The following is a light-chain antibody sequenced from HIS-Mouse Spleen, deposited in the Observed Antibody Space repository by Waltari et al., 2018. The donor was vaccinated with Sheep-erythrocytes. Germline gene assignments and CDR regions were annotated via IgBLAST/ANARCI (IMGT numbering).Light chain of an antibody. V-gene: IGLV3-1*01. CDR2: QDS. CDR1: KRGTQY. J-gene: IGLJ3*02. CDR3: QAWDSSTAWV. Sequence: SYELTQPPSVSASPGQTASIPCSGDKRGTQYAYRYQQKPGQSPVLVIYQDSKRPSGIPERFSGSNSGNTATLTISGTQAMDEADYYCQAWDSSTAWVFGGGTKLTVL.